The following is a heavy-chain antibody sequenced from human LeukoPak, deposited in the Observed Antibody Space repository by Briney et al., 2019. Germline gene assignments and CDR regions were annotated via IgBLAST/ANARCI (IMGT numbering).Heavy chain of an antibody. CDR3: ATGGRSGVAFES. Sequence: QHGGSLRLSCTASGFIASSNYMSWVRQAPGKGLEWVSLIYSVGSTYYADSVIGRSTISRDKSNNTLYLQMNSLRAEDTAVYYCATGGRSGVAFESWGQGTLVTVSS. V-gene: IGHV3-53*01. CDR2: IYSVGST. CDR1: GFIASSNY. D-gene: IGHD2-15*01. J-gene: IGHJ4*02.